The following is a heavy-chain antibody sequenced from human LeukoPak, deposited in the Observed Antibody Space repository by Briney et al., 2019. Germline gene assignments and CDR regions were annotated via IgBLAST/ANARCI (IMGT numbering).Heavy chain of an antibody. J-gene: IGHJ4*02. CDR2: ISYDGSNK. CDR1: GFTFSSYA. CDR3: AGDPPVFDY. Sequence: GGSLRLSCAASGFTFSSYAMHWVRQAPGKGLEWVAVISYDGSNKYYTDSVKGRFTISRDNSKNTLYLQMNSLRAEDTAVYYCAGDPPVFDYWGQGTLVTVSS. V-gene: IGHV3-30-3*01.